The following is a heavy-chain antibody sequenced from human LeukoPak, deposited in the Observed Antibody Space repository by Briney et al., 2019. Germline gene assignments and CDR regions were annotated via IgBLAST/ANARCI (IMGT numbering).Heavy chain of an antibody. D-gene: IGHD3-16*02. Sequence: PGGSLRLSCAASGLTLSNYWMSWVRQAPGKGLEWVSAISGSGGSTYYADSVKGRFTISRDNSKNTLYLQMNSLRAEDTAVYYCAKDLWALTFGGVIAQTALDYWGQGTLVTVSS. CDR2: ISGSGGST. CDR3: AKDLWALTFGGVIAQTALDY. J-gene: IGHJ4*02. V-gene: IGHV3-23*01. CDR1: GLTLSNYW.